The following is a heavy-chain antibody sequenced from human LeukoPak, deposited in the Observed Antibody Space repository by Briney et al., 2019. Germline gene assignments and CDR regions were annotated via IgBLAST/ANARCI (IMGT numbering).Heavy chain of an antibody. CDR1: GGSISTYY. V-gene: IGHV4-4*07. CDR3: ARGRYCTATICGGGDAFDI. CDR2: IYSSATT. D-gene: IGHD2-8*02. J-gene: IGHJ3*02. Sequence: TETLSLTCTVSGGSISTYYWSWLRQPAGKGLEWIGRIYSSATTNLNPSLKSRVTLSIDASKNQVSLRLSSVTAADTAVYYCARGRYCTATICGGGDAFDIWGQGTVVTVSS.